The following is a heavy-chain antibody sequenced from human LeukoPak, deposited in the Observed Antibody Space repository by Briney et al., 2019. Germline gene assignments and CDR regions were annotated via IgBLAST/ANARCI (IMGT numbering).Heavy chain of an antibody. CDR1: GFTVSSNH. Sequence: PGGSLRLSCAASGFTVSSNHMSWVRQAPGKGLEWVSVIYSGGNTFYADSVKGRFTISRDNSKNTLYLQRNSLRAEDTAVYYCATLLTIFRSFDYWGQGTLVTVSS. J-gene: IGHJ4*02. CDR2: IYSGGNT. CDR3: ATLLTIFRSFDY. V-gene: IGHV3-53*01. D-gene: IGHD3-3*01.